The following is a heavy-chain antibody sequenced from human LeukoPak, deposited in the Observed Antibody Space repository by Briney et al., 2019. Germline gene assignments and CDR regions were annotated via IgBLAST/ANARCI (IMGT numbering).Heavy chain of an antibody. CDR2: THYSGNT. D-gene: IGHD4-17*01. J-gene: IGHJ5*02. Sequence: SETPSLTCTVSGGSVSSGSYHWSWIRQPPGKGLEWIGYTHYSGNTYYNPSLKSRVTISLDTSKKQFSLWLRSVTAADTAVYYCARVRGDYVNLFDPWGQGTLVIVSS. CDR3: ARVRGDYVNLFDP. CDR1: GGSVSSGSYH. V-gene: IGHV4-61*01.